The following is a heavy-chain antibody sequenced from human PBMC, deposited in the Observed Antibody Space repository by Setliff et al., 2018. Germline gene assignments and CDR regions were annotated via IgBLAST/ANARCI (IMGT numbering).Heavy chain of an antibody. J-gene: IGHJ4*02. Sequence: SETLSLTCTVSGASLRSGSNYWGWFRQPAGKGLEWVGRIYTDGTTNYNPSLKSRVSISADTSMNHFSLRMTSVSAADTAVYYCADGYLDYWGQGTLVTVSS. CDR2: IYTDGTT. CDR3: ADGYLDY. V-gene: IGHV4-61*02. CDR1: GASLRSGSNY.